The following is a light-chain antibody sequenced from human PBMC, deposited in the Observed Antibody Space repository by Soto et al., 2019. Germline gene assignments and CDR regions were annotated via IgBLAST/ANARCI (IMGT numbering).Light chain of an antibody. CDR3: SSFVAGNNYWV. V-gene: IGLV2-8*01. Sequence: QSALTQPPSASGSPGRSVTISCTGTSSDVGGYDDVSWFQQHPGKAPKLIIYEVTTRPSGVPDRFSASKSGNTASLTVSGLQAEDEAEYYCSSFVAGNNYWVFGGGTKVTVL. CDR1: SSDVGGYDD. J-gene: IGLJ3*02. CDR2: EVT.